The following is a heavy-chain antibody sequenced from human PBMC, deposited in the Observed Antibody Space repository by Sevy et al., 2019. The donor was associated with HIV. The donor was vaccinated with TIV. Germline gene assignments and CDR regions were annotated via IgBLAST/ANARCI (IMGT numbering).Heavy chain of an antibody. Sequence: SKTLSLTCAVSGGSISSGSYYWSWIRQPAGKGLEWIGRICTSGSNNYNPSLKSRVTISVDTSKNQFSLKLSSVTAADTAVYYCARALIRDSSGYLYYFDYWGQGTLVTVSS. J-gene: IGHJ4*02. CDR2: ICTSGSN. CDR3: ARALIRDSSGYLYYFDY. D-gene: IGHD3-22*01. CDR1: GGSISSGSYY. V-gene: IGHV4-61*02.